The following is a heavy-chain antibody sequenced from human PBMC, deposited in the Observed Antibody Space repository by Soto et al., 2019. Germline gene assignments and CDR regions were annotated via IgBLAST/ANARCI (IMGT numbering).Heavy chain of an antibody. J-gene: IGHJ6*02. CDR1: GGSISNHY. CDR3: ARDGREASGMDV. Sequence: SETLSLTCTVSGGSISNHYCSWVRQAPGKGLEWIGHIYYRGSTSYNPSLRSRSTISVDTSNNQFSLKLNSVTTADTAVYYCARDGREASGMDVWGQGTKVTVSS. CDR2: IYYRGST. V-gene: IGHV4-59*11. D-gene: IGHD1-26*01.